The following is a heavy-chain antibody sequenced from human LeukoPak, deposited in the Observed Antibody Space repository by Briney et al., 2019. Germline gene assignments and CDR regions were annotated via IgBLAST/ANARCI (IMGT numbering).Heavy chain of an antibody. CDR3: AKERVREYSYGHGAFDI. CDR1: GFTSSSYA. V-gene: IGHV3-23*01. CDR2: VSGSGGGT. D-gene: IGHD5-18*01. Sequence: GGFLRLSCAASGFTSSSYAMSWVRQAPGKGLEWVSAVSGSGGGTYYADSVKGRFTVSRDNSMNTLYLQMNSLRAEDTAVYYCAKERVREYSYGHGAFDIWGQGTLVTVSS. J-gene: IGHJ3*02.